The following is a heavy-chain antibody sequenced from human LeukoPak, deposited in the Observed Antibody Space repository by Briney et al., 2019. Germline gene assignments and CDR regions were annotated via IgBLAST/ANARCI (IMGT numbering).Heavy chain of an antibody. Sequence: SETLSLTCAVYGGSFSGYYWSWIRQPPGKGLEWIGEINHSGSTNYNPSPKSRVTISVDTSKNQFSLKLSSVTAADTAVYYCAARGIAAAPGNYWGQGTLVTVSS. J-gene: IGHJ4*02. CDR1: GGSFSGYY. D-gene: IGHD6-13*01. CDR3: AARGIAAAPGNY. CDR2: INHSGST. V-gene: IGHV4-34*01.